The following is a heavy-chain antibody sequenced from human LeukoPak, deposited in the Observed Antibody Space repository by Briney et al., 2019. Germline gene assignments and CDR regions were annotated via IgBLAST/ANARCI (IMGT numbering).Heavy chain of an antibody. CDR3: ARTYYYDSSGYLFDI. V-gene: IGHV4-39*07. D-gene: IGHD3-22*01. J-gene: IGHJ3*02. Sequence: SSETLSLTCTVSGGSISSSSYYWGWIRQPPGKGLEWIGSIYYSGSTYYNPSLKSRVTISVDTSKNQFSLKLSSVTAADTAVYYCARTYYYDSSGYLFDIWGQGTMVTVSS. CDR2: IYYSGST. CDR1: GGSISSSSYY.